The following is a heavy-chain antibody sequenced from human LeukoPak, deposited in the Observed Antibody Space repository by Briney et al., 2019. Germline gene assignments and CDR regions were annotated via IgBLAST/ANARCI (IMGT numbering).Heavy chain of an antibody. Sequence: SETLSLTCTVSGGSISHYFWSWIRQPPGKPLEWIGYIYYSGSTNYNPSLKSRVTISVDTSKNQFSLKLSSVTAADTAVYYCARQASGWYIRAGDYFDYWGQGTLVTVSS. J-gene: IGHJ4*02. CDR2: IYYSGST. D-gene: IGHD6-19*01. CDR1: GGSISHYF. V-gene: IGHV4-59*01. CDR3: ARQASGWYIRAGDYFDY.